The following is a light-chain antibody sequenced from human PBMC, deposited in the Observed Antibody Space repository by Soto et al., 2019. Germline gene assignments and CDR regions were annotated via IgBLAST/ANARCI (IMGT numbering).Light chain of an antibody. V-gene: IGKV3-20*01. Sequence: EILMTQSPFSLSVSPGEIATLSCRASQSVRSNLAWYQQKPGQAPRLLMYDASTRAPGIPDRFSGSGSGTDFTLTISRLEPEDFAVYYCQQYGSLSWTFGQGTKV. CDR1: QSVRSN. CDR2: DAS. J-gene: IGKJ1*01. CDR3: QQYGSLSWT.